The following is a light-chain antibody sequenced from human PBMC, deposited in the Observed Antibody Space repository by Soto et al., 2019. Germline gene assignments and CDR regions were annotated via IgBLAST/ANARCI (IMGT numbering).Light chain of an antibody. V-gene: IGLV2-23*01. CDR2: EDF. J-gene: IGLJ1*01. CDR1: SSDVGSDDL. CDR3: CSYAGITTFYV. Sequence: QSALTQPASVSGSPGQSITVSCSGTSSDVGSDDLVSWYQHHPGKAPKLIIYEDFKRPSGVSNRFSGSKSGNTASLTISGLQAEDEADYYCCSYAGITTFYVFGTGTKLTVL.